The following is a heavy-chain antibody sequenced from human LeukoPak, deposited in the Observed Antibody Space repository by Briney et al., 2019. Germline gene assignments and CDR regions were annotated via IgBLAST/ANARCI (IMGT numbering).Heavy chain of an antibody. CDR3: ARQKGYSSGWCFDY. CDR2: IYYSGST. Sequence: PSETLSLTCTVSGGSISSSSYYWGWIRQPPGKGLEWIGSIYYSGSTYYNPSIKSRVTISVDTSKNQFSLKLSSVTAADTAVYYCARQKGYSSGWCFDYWGQGTLVTVSS. CDR1: GGSISSSSYY. V-gene: IGHV4-39*01. J-gene: IGHJ4*02. D-gene: IGHD6-19*01.